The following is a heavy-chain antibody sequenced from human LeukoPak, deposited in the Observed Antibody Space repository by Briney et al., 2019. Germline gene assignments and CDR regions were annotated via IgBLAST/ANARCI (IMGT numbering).Heavy chain of an antibody. V-gene: IGHV4-4*07. Sequence: SETLSLTCSVSGDSITYFYWSWIRQAAGKGLEWIGRIYTSGSTNYNPSLKSRVTISVDTSKNQFSLKLSSVTAADTAVYYCARDRDYDSTAFDIWGQGTMVTVSS. D-gene: IGHD3-22*01. CDR3: ARDRDYDSTAFDI. CDR2: IYTSGST. CDR1: GDSITYFY. J-gene: IGHJ3*02.